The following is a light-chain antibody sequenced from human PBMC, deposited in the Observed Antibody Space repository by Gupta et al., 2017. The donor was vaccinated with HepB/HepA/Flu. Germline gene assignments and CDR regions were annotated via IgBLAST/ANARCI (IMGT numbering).Light chain of an antibody. CDR3: QVWDSSSAHYV. Sequence: SYVVTQPPSVSVAPGKTAWISCGGNNLGGKSVHWFQQKPGQAPILVNYDSDRPSGIPERFSGSNSENSATLTISRAEAGDEADYYCQVWDSSSAHYVFGTGTKVTVL. V-gene: IGLV3-21*04. CDR1: NLGGKS. CDR2: YDS. J-gene: IGLJ1*01.